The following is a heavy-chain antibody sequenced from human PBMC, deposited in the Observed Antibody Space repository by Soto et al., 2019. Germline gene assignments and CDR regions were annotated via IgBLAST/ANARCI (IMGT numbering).Heavy chain of an antibody. CDR3: ARATLRPYYYYGMDV. J-gene: IGHJ6*02. CDR2: INHSGST. V-gene: IGHV4-34*01. Sequence: QVQLQQWGAGLLKPSETLSLTCAVYGGSFSGYYWSWXXXXXXXGLEWIGEINHSGSTNYNPSLKSRVTISVDTSKNQFSLKLSSVTAADTAVYYCARATLRPYYYYGMDVWGQGTTVTVSS. CDR1: GGSFSGYY.